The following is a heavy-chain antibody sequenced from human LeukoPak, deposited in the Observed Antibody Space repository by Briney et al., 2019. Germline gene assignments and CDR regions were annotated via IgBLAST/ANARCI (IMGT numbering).Heavy chain of an antibody. J-gene: IGHJ6*04. CDR3: AELGITMIGGV. D-gene: IGHD3-10*02. Sequence: GGSLRLSCAASGFTFSNYEMSWVRQAPGKGLEWVSVIYSGGSTYYADSVKGRFTISRDNSKNTLYLQMNSLRAEDTAVYYCAELGITMIGGVWGKGTTVTISS. V-gene: IGHV3-66*01. CDR1: GFTFSNYE. CDR2: IYSGGST.